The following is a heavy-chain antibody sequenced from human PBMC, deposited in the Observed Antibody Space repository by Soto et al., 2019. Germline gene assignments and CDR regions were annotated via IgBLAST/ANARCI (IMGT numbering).Heavy chain of an antibody. Sequence: SVKVSCKASGGTFSSYAISWVRQAPGQGLEWMGGIIPIFGTANYAQKFQGRVTITADESTSTAYMELSSLRSEDTAGYYCAREVDIVVVVAATSGAFDPWGQGTLVTVSS. V-gene: IGHV1-69*13. CDR1: GGTFSSYA. J-gene: IGHJ5*02. CDR2: IIPIFGTA. D-gene: IGHD2-15*01. CDR3: AREVDIVVVVAATSGAFDP.